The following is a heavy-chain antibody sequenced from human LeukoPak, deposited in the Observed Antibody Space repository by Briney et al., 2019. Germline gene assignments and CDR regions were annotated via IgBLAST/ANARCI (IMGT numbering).Heavy chain of an antibody. Sequence: SVKVSCKASGGTFSSYAISWVRQAPGQGLEWMGRIIPILGIVNYAQKFQGRVTITADKSTSTAYMELSSLRSEDTAVYYCAGSSVVPAAQIDYWGQGTLVTVSS. CDR2: IIPILGIV. CDR1: GGTFSSYA. J-gene: IGHJ4*02. D-gene: IGHD2-2*01. V-gene: IGHV1-69*04. CDR3: AGSSVVPAAQIDY.